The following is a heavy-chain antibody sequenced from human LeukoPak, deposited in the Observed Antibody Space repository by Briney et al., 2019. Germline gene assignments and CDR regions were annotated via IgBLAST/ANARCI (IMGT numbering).Heavy chain of an antibody. V-gene: IGHV1-2*02. Sequence: ASVKVSCKASGYTFTGYYMHWVRQAPGQGLEWMGWISPNSGGTNYAQKFQGRVTMTRDTSISTAYMELSRLRSDDTAVYYCAREVLVTTRRPSWFDPWGQGTLVTVSS. CDR1: GYTFTGYY. CDR2: ISPNSGGT. CDR3: AREVLVTTRRPSWFDP. J-gene: IGHJ5*02. D-gene: IGHD4-17*01.